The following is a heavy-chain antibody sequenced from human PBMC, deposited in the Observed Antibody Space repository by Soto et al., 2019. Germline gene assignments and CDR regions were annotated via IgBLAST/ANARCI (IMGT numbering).Heavy chain of an antibody. Sequence: QVQLVQSGAEVKKPGASVKVSCKASGYTFTSYGISWVRQAPGQGLEWMGWINPYNGNTNYAQKLQGRVTMTTDTSTNTAYMELRSRRSDDTAVYYCASDWFGIDYWGQGTLVTVSS. CDR2: INPYNGNT. J-gene: IGHJ4*02. D-gene: IGHD3-16*01. CDR1: GYTFTSYG. CDR3: ASDWFGIDY. V-gene: IGHV1-18*01.